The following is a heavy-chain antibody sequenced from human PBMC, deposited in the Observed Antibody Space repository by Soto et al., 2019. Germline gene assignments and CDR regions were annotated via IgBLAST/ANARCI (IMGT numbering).Heavy chain of an antibody. CDR3: ASRDPGTSVDY. CDR2: IYRTGST. V-gene: IGHV4-4*02. CDR1: GGSFTSNNW. Sequence: TLSLTCAVSGGSFTSNNWWPWVRQPPGQGLEWIGEIYRTGSTNYNPSLKSRVTISLDKSENQFSLKVTSLTAADTAVYYCASRDPGTSVDYWGQGTLVTVSS. J-gene: IGHJ4*02. D-gene: IGHD1-7*01.